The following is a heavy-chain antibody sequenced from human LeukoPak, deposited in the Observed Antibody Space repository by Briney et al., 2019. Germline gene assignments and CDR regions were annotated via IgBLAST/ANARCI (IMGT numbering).Heavy chain of an antibody. CDR2: FYISGST. V-gene: IGHV4-4*07. J-gene: IGHJ4*02. CDR3: ARDLSGSLYFDY. Sequence: SETLSLTCTVSGASISSYYYNWIRQTAGRGLEWIGRFYISGSTDYNPSLKSRVTISVDTSNNQFSLNLNSVAAADTAVYFCARDLSGSLYFDYWGQGVLVTVSS. CDR1: GASISSYY. D-gene: IGHD3-10*01.